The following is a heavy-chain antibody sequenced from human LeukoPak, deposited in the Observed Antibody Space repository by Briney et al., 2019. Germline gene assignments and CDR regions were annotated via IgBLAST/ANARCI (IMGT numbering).Heavy chain of an antibody. D-gene: IGHD3-3*01. CDR2: IYHSGSI. V-gene: IGHV4-38-2*01. Sequence: SETLSLTCAVSGYAISSGYYWGWIRQPPGKGVEWIGSIYHSGSIYYNPSLKSRVTISVDTSKNQFSLKLSSVTAADTALYYCDRTLYDFWSGYSNWFDPWGQGTLVTVSS. CDR3: DRTLYDFWSGYSNWFDP. CDR1: GYAISSGYY. J-gene: IGHJ5*02.